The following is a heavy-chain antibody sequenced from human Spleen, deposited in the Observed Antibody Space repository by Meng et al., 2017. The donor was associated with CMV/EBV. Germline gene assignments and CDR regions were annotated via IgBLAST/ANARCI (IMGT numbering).Heavy chain of an antibody. J-gene: IGHJ3*02. Sequence: GGSLRLSCVVSGLTFSSYAMTWVRQAPGKGLEWVSVISGRGGSSYYADSVKGRLTISRDNSKNTLYLQMNSLRAEDTAVYYCAKSSPDYSDAFDIWGPGTMVTVSS. CDR2: ISGRGGSS. CDR1: GLTFSSYA. CDR3: AKSSPDYSDAFDI. D-gene: IGHD4-11*01. V-gene: IGHV3-23*01.